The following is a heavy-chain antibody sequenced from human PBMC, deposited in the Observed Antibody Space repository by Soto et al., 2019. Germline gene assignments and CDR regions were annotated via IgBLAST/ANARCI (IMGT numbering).Heavy chain of an antibody. CDR1: GFIFNNYG. CDR3: AREAMGHGGYGGGMDV. V-gene: IGHV3-33*01. CDR2: IWPDGSKK. Sequence: QVQLVESGGGVVQPERSLRLSCAASGFIFNNYGMHWVRQAPGKGLEWVAVIWPDGSKKYYADSVKGRFTISRDNSKGALDLQMNSLRIADTALYFCAREAMGHGGYGGGMDVWGQGTTVTVSS. D-gene: IGHD5-12*01. J-gene: IGHJ6*02.